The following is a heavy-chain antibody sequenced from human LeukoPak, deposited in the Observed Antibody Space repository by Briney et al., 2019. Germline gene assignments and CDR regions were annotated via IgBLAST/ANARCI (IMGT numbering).Heavy chain of an antibody. CDR3: ARDGGRSSPLG. CDR2: ISGSGGST. D-gene: IGHD6-6*01. V-gene: IGHV3-23*01. CDR1: GITLSNYG. J-gene: IGHJ4*02. Sequence: GGSLRLSCAVSGITLSNYGMSWLRQAPGKGLEWVAGISGSGGSTNYADSVKGRSTISRDNPKNTLYLQMNSLRPEDTAVYYCARDGGRSSPLGWGQGTLVTVSS.